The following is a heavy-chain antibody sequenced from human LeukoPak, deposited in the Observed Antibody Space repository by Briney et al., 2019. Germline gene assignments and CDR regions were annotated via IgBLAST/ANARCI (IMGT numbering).Heavy chain of an antibody. J-gene: IGHJ4*02. Sequence: SETLSLTCTVSGDSLNSGNYYWTWIRQHPGKGLEWVGYIFTSGNTYYNPSLKGRLLTSVDTSKSQFSLRLTSVTAADTAVYYCARATLRGDPFDFWGQGIQVTVSS. CDR1: GDSLNSGNYY. D-gene: IGHD2-21*02. CDR3: ARATLRGDPFDF. CDR2: IFTSGNT. V-gene: IGHV4-31*03.